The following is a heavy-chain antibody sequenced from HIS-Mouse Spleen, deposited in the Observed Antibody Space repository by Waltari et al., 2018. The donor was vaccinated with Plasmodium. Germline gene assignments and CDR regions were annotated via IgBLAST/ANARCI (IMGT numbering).Heavy chain of an antibody. V-gene: IGHV4-34*01. J-gene: IGHJ4*02. CDR3: ARTGDYGGNS. CDR2: LNHSGST. D-gene: IGHD4-17*01. Sequence: QVQLQQWGAGLLKPSETLSLTCAVYGGSFSGYYWSWLRQPPGQGLEGIGELNHSGSTNYNPALKSGVTISVDPSKNQVSLKLSSGTAADTAVYYWARTGDYGGNSWGQGTLVTVSS. CDR1: GGSFSGYY.